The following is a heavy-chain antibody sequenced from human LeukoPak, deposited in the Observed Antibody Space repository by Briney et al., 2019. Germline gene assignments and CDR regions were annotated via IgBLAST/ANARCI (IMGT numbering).Heavy chain of an antibody. CDR2: ISYSGVTGGIT. J-gene: IGHJ3*02. Sequence: SETLSLTCTVSGGSISSNYWSWIRQPPGKGLEWIGYISYSGVTGGITDYNPSLKSRAIVSVDTSKNQFSLKLRSVTAADTAVYYCARRWKAKSVSPGNAFDIWGQGTMVTVSS. D-gene: IGHD1-1*01. CDR3: ARRWKAKSVSPGNAFDI. V-gene: IGHV4-59*08. CDR1: GGSISSNY.